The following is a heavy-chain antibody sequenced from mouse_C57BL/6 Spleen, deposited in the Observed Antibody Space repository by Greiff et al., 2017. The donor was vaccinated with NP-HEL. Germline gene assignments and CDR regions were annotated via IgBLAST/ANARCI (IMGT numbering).Heavy chain of an antibody. CDR3: TRHNYEGFAD. Sequence: VQLQQSGAELVRPGASVTLSCKASGYTFTDYEMHWVKQTPVHGLEWIGAIDPETGGTAYNQKFKGKAILTADKSSSTAYMELRSLTSEDSAVYYCTRHNYEGFADWGQGTLVTVSA. J-gene: IGHJ3*01. V-gene: IGHV1-15*01. CDR1: GYTFTDYE. D-gene: IGHD1-2*01. CDR2: IDPETGGT.